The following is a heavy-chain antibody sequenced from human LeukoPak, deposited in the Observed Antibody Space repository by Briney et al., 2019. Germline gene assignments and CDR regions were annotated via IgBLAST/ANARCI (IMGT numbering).Heavy chain of an antibody. D-gene: IGHD2-2*02. V-gene: IGHV1-18*01. CDR3: ARDIVVVPAAITRAFDI. J-gene: IGHJ3*02. Sequence: VAAVKVSCKASGYTFTSYGIRWVRQGPGEGGEWMGWISAYNGNTNYAQKLQGRGTITTETATRTGYMEMRRLRWEETAVYYCARDIVVVPAAITRAFDIWGQGTTVTVSS. CDR2: ISAYNGNT. CDR1: GYTFTSYG.